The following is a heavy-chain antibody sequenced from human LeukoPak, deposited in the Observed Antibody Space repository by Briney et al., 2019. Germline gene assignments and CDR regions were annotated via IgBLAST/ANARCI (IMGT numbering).Heavy chain of an antibody. V-gene: IGHV3-23*01. J-gene: IGHJ4*02. CDR2: ISGSGGST. D-gene: IGHD6-13*01. CDR3: AKESKSSNSRPGHYCDY. Sequence: PGGSLRLSCAASGFTFSSYAMSWVRQAPGKGLEWVSGISGSGGSTDYADSVKGRFTISRDNSKNTLYLQMNSLRAEDTAVYYCAKESKSSNSRPGHYCDYWGQGTLVTVSS. CDR1: GFTFSSYA.